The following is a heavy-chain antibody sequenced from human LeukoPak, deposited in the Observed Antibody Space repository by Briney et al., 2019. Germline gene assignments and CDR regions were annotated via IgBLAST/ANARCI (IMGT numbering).Heavy chain of an antibody. J-gene: IGHJ5*02. CDR2: IRYDGSNK. Sequence: GGSLRLSCAASGFTFSSYGMHWVRQAPGKGLEWVAVIRYDGSNKYYADSVKGRFTISRDNSKNTLYLQMNSLRAEDTAVYYCARQLERRGWFDPWGQGTLVTVSS. CDR1: GFTFSSYG. V-gene: IGHV3-33*01. CDR3: ARQLERRGWFDP. D-gene: IGHD1-1*01.